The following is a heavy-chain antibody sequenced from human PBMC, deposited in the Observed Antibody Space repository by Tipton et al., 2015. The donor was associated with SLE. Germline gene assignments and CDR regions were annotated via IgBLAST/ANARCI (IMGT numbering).Heavy chain of an antibody. J-gene: IGHJ4*02. D-gene: IGHD2-21*01. CDR3: ARSRCRGGTCYLFDY. Sequence: LSLTCTVSGDSITSNTYYWGWVRQPPGKGLEWVSGMSGPGGFTYYTDSVKGRFTISRDNSKNTLDLQMRRLRAEDTAAYYCARSRCRGGTCYLFDYWGQGTLVIVSS. V-gene: IGHV3-23*01. CDR1: GDSITSNTYY. CDR2: MSGPGGFT.